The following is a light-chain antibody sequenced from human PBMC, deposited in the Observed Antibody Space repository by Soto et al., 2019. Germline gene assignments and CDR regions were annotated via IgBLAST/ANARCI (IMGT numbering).Light chain of an antibody. CDR3: QTWGTGIRV. Sequence: QLVLTQSPSASASLGASVKLTCTLSSGHSSYAIAWHQQQPEKGPRYLMKLNSDGSHSKGDGIPDRFSGSSSGAERYLTISRRQSEDEADYYCQTWGTGIRVFGTGTKVTVL. V-gene: IGLV4-69*01. CDR1: SGHSSYA. CDR2: LNSDGSH. J-gene: IGLJ1*01.